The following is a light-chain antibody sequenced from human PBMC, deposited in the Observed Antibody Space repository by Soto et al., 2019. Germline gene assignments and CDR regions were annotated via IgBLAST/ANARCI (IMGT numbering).Light chain of an antibody. CDR2: VTS. Sequence: ETVMTQSPGTLSVSLGERATLSCRASQSVSIHLAWYQQKPGQAPSLLIYVTSTRATGIPARFSGSGSGTEFTLTISSLQSEDFAVYYCQQYSNWPPITFGQGTRLEIK. CDR1: QSVSIH. J-gene: IGKJ5*01. V-gene: IGKV3-15*01. CDR3: QQYSNWPPIT.